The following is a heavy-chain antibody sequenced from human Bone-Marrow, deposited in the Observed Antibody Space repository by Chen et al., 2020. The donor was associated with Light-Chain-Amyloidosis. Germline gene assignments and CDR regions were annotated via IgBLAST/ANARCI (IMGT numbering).Heavy chain of an antibody. CDR3: AKFKVDFWSGFPPHFDY. J-gene: IGHJ4*02. CDR1: GFTFNDYW. Sequence: EVQLVESGGGLVQPGGSLRLSCAASGFTFNDYWMHWVRQVPGKGLVWVARIKSDGSATNYADSVKGRFTVSRDNAKNTLYLQMKSLRAEDTAVYYCAKFKVDFWSGFPPHFDYWGQGTLVTVSS. D-gene: IGHD3-3*01. V-gene: IGHV3-74*01. CDR2: IKSDGSAT.